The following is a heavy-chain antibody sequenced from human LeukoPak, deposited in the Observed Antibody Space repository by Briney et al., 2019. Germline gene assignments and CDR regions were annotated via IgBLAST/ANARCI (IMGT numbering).Heavy chain of an antibody. CDR2: INPNSGAT. D-gene: IGHD3-22*01. CDR3: AREGYDSSGYYYFDY. V-gene: IGHV1-2*02. Sequence: ASVKVSCKASGYTFTGYYMHWVRQAPGQGLEWIGWINPNSGATKYAQNFQGRVTMTKDASISTVYMELSRLRSDDTAVYYCAREGYDSSGYYYFDYWGQGTLVTVSS. J-gene: IGHJ4*02. CDR1: GYTFTGYY.